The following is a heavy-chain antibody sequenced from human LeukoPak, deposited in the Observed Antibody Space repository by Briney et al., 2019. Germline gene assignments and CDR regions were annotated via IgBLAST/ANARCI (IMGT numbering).Heavy chain of an antibody. CDR3: ARFFGLYYFDY. V-gene: IGHV4-34*01. J-gene: IGHJ4*02. CDR1: GGSFSGYY. Sequence: PSETLSLTRGVYGGSFSGYYWSWIRQPPGKGLEWIGEINHSGSTKYNPSLNSRVTISVDTSKNQFSLKLSSVTAADTAVYYCARFFGLYYFDYWGQGTLVTISS. CDR2: INHSGST. D-gene: IGHD3-10*01.